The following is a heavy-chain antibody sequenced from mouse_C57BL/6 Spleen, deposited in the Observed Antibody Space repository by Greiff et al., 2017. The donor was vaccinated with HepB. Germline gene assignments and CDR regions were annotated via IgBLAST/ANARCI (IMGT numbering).Heavy chain of an antibody. V-gene: IGHV1-52*01. CDR2: IDPSDSET. CDR3: ARGGYGNYPYYFDY. J-gene: IGHJ2*01. CDR1: GYTFTSYW. D-gene: IGHD2-10*02. Sequence: QVQLQQPGAELVRPGSSVKLSCKASGYTFTSYWMHWVKQRPIQGLEWIGNIDPSDSETHYNQKFKDKATLTVDKSSSTAYMQLSSLTSEDSAVYYCARGGYGNYPYYFDYWGQGTTLTVSS.